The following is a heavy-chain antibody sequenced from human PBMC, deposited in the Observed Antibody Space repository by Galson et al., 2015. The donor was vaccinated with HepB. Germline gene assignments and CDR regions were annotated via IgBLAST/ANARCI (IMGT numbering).Heavy chain of an antibody. CDR2: IWYDGSNT. Sequence: SLRLSCAASGFIFNNYGMHWVRQAPGKGLEWVAVIWYDGSNTYYVDSVKGRFTISRDNSKNTLYLQMNSRRDEDTAVYYCARDRDYDCLSAFYAMDVWGQGTTVTVSS. V-gene: IGHV3-33*01. D-gene: IGHD3-3*01. J-gene: IGHJ6*02. CDR1: GFIFNNYG. CDR3: ARDRDYDCLSAFYAMDV.